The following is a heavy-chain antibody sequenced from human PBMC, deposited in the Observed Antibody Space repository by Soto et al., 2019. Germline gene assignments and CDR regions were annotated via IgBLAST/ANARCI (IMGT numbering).Heavy chain of an antibody. CDR3: ARAPIWFGELYGGSLDP. V-gene: IGHV1-69*01. CDR1: GGTFSSYA. J-gene: IGHJ5*02. Sequence: QVQLVQSGAEVKKPGSSVKVSCKASGGTFSSYAISWVRQAPGQGLEWMGGIIPIFGTANYAQKFQGRVTITADESTSTAYMERGSLRSEDTAVYYCARAPIWFGELYGGSLDPWGQGTLVTVSS. CDR2: IIPIFGTA. D-gene: IGHD3-10*01.